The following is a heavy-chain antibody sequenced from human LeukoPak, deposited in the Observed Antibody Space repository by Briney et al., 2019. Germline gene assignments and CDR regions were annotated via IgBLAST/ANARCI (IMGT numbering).Heavy chain of an antibody. D-gene: IGHD2-2*03. CDR3: AKDLDIVVVPAAVYFDY. Sequence: PGGSLRLSCAASGFTFSSYAMSWVRQASGKGLEWVSAISGSGGSTYYADSVKGRFTISRDNSKNTLYLQMNSLRAEDTAVYYCAKDLDIVVVPAAVYFDYWGQGTLVTLSS. V-gene: IGHV3-23*01. CDR2: ISGSGGST. J-gene: IGHJ4*02. CDR1: GFTFSSYA.